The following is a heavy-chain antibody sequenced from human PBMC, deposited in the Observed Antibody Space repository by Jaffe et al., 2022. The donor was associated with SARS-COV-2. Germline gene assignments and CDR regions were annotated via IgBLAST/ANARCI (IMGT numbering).Heavy chain of an antibody. CDR2: IYYSGST. CDR3: ARVPPVDYGDYSSQDAFDI. D-gene: IGHD4-17*01. CDR1: GGSISSGGYY. Sequence: QVQLQESGPGLVKPSQTLSLTCTVSGGSISSGGYYWSWIRQHPGKGLEWIGYIYYSGSTYYNPSLKSRVTISVDTSKNQFSLKLSSVTAADTAVYYCARVPPVDYGDYSSQDAFDIWGQGTMVTVSS. V-gene: IGHV4-31*03. J-gene: IGHJ3*02.